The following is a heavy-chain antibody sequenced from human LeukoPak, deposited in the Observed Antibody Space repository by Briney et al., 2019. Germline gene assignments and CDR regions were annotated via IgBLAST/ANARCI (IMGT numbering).Heavy chain of an antibody. V-gene: IGHV3-53*01. Sequence: GGSLRLSCAASGFTVSSNYMSWVRQAPGKGLEWVSVIYSGGSTYYSDSVKGRFFISRDNYTNTLYLQMMSVIADDGPVYYCGGEGTGGWFDYWGQGTLVTVSS. CDR3: GGEGTGGWFDY. CDR2: IYSGGST. J-gene: IGHJ5*01. D-gene: IGHD1/OR15-1a*01. CDR1: GFTVSSNY.